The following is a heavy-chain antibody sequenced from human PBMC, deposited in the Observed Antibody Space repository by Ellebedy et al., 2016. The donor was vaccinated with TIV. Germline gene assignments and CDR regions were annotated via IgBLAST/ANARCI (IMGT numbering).Heavy chain of an antibody. CDR1: GFTFDDYA. CDR2: SSWNSVSI. J-gene: IGHJ4*02. D-gene: IGHD3-10*01. Sequence: PGGSLRLSCAAYGFTFDDYAMHWVRHAPEKGLEGGSGSSWNSVSIGYADSVKGRFTISRDNSKNTLYLQINSLRPEDTAMYYCARGAKYGSRTDRPIDYWGQGTLVTVSS. CDR3: ARGAKYGSRTDRPIDY. V-gene: IGHV3-9*01.